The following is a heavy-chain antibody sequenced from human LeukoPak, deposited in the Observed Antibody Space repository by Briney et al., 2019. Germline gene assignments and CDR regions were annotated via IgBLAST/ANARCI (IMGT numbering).Heavy chain of an antibody. V-gene: IGHV3-48*04. Sequence: GGSLRLSCAASGFTFSSYSMNWVRQAPGKGLEWVSYISSSSSTIYYADSVKGRFTISRDNAKNSLYLQMNSLRAEDTAVYYCARAPSICGGDCYFGYFDYWGQGTLVTVSS. D-gene: IGHD2-21*02. CDR1: GFTFSSYS. CDR2: ISSSSSTI. J-gene: IGHJ4*02. CDR3: ARAPSICGGDCYFGYFDY.